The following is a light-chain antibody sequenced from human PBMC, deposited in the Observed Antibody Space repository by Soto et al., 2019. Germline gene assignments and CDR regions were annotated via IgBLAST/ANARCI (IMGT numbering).Light chain of an antibody. V-gene: IGKV1-5*01. CDR2: AAS. CDR1: QTISSW. J-gene: IGKJ1*01. Sequence: DIQMTQSPSTLSGSVGDRVTITFRASQTISSWSAWYQQTPGKAPKLLIYAASTLQSGVPSGFSGSGFGTEFSLTVSILQPDDFATYYCQHGWSFGQGTKVDI. CDR3: QHGWS.